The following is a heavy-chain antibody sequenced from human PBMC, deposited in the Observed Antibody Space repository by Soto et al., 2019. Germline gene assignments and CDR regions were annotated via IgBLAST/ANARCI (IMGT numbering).Heavy chain of an antibody. J-gene: IGHJ6*02. D-gene: IGHD2-21*01. Sequence: QVQLQESGPGLVKPSETLSLTCTVSGGSIGGYNCARIRQTPGKSLEWVGYVYATGGSRYNPSLKDRVPLSMDTSKSQFSLQMRSVTAADTAVYYCVRQGIGPQHGLVDIWGRGTTVTVSS. V-gene: IGHV4-59*08. CDR2: VYATGGS. CDR3: VRQGIGPQHGLVDI. CDR1: GGSIGGYN.